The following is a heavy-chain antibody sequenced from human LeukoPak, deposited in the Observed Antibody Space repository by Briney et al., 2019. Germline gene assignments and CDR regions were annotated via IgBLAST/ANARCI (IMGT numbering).Heavy chain of an antibody. CDR1: GFTFSSYA. CDR3: ARDRVQIWHYVGTFDV. J-gene: IGHJ4*02. Sequence: PGGSLRLSCAASGFTFSSYAMHWVRQAPGKGLEWVAVISYDGSNKYYADSVKGRFTISRDNSKNTLYLQMNSLRAEDTAVYYCARDRVQIWHYVGTFDVWGQGALVAVSS. V-gene: IGHV3-30-3*01. CDR2: ISYDGSNK. D-gene: IGHD1-7*01.